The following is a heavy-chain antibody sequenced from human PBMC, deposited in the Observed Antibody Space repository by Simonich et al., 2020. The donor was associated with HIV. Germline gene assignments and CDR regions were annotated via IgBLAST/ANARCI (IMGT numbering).Heavy chain of an antibody. CDR2: ISAYNGNR. J-gene: IGHJ4*02. CDR3: ARSHYYGSGSQNFEY. V-gene: IGHV1-18*01. Sequence: GLEWMGWISAYNGNRNYAQKVQGRVTMTTDTSTSTAYMELRSLRSDDTAVYFCARSHYYGSGSQNFEYWGKGTLVTVSS. D-gene: IGHD3-10*01.